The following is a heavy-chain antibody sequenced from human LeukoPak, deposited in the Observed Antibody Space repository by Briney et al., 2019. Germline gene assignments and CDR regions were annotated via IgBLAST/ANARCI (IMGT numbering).Heavy chain of an antibody. V-gene: IGHV4-38-2*01. CDR1: SYSISSGYS. Sequence: PSETLSHTCAVSSYSISSGYSWGWIRQPPGKGLEWIGNIHYTGSAYYNPSLKSRVTISLDTSKNHFSLELTSVTATDTAVYYCARVLGGTKSWFDPWGQGTPVTVSS. CDR3: ARVLGGTKSWFDP. J-gene: IGHJ5*02. D-gene: IGHD1-14*01. CDR2: IHYTGSA.